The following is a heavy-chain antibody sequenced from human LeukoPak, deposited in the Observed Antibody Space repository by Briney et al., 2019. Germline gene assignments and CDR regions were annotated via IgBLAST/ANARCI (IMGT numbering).Heavy chain of an antibody. V-gene: IGHV7-4-1*01. CDR2: INTNTGNP. Sequence: ASVKVSCKASGYTFTSYAMNWVRQAPGQGLEWMGWINTNTGNPTYAQGFTGRFVFSLDTSVSTAYLQIGSLKAEDTAVYYCARDDRYYDSSGRLDAFDIWGQGTMVTVSS. CDR3: ARDDRYYDSSGRLDAFDI. J-gene: IGHJ3*02. CDR1: GYTFTSYA. D-gene: IGHD3-22*01.